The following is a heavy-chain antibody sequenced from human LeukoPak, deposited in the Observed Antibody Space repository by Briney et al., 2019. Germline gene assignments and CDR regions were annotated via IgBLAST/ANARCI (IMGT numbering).Heavy chain of an antibody. CDR2: INHSGYT. V-gene: IGHV4-34*01. J-gene: IGHJ4*02. CDR3: TRMTTGHDY. D-gene: IGHD4-17*01. Sequence: SETLSLTCAVSGVSFDDYYWSWVRQTPGKGLEWIGEINHSGYTNDSPSLKSRVTLSIDTSRKQFPLNLRSVTVADAGIYYCTRMTTGHDYWGRGTLVTVSS. CDR1: GVSFDDYY.